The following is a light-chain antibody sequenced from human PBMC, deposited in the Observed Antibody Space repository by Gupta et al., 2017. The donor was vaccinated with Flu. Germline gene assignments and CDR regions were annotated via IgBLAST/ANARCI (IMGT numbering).Light chain of an antibody. J-gene: IGLJ2*01. CDR2: EDS. CDR3: SFSNTSNNLAV. Sequence: RDDVDYKNVSWYQHHPGKAPRLIIFEDSNRPSGVSNRFSGSNSGNTASLTIFRVQAEDEAYYYCSFSNTSNNLAVFGGGTKLTVL. CDR1: RDDVDYKN. V-gene: IGLV2-14*01.